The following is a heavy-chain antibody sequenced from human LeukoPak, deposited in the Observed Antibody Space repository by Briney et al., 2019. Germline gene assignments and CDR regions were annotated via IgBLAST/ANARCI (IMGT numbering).Heavy chain of an antibody. CDR1: GGTFSSYA. V-gene: IGHV1-69*04. CDR2: IIPILGIA. Sequence: SVKVSCKASGGTFSSYAISWVRQAPGQGLEWMGRIIPILGIANYAQKFQGRVTITADKSTSTAYMELSNLRSEDTAVYYCARGGDTGYSSSWYLDGWGQGTLVTVSS. D-gene: IGHD6-13*01. CDR3: ARGGDTGYSSSWYLDG. J-gene: IGHJ4*02.